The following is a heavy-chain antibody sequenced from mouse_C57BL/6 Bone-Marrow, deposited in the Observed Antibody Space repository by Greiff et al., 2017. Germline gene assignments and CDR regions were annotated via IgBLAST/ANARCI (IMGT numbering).Heavy chain of an antibody. D-gene: IGHD1-1*01. J-gene: IGHJ1*03. CDR1: GYTFTDYY. V-gene: IGHV1-26*01. Sequence: EVQLQQSGPELVKPGASVKISCKASGYTFTDYYMNWVKQSHGKSLEWIGDINPNNGGTSYNQKFKGKATLTVDKSSSTAYMELRSLTSEDSAVYYCAPIYYYSSRYFDVWGTGTTVTVSS. CDR2: INPNNGGT. CDR3: APIYYYSSRYFDV.